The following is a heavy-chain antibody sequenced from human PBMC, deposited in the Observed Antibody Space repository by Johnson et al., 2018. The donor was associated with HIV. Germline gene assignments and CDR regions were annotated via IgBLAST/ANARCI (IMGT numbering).Heavy chain of an antibody. Sequence: QVQLVESGGGVVQPGRSLRLSCAASGFTFSSYPMHWVRQAPGKGLEWVAIISYDGSNKYYADSVKGRFTISRDNSKNTLYLQMNSLRAEDTAVYYCAKEGRYVEGAFDIWGQGTMVTVSS. J-gene: IGHJ3*02. CDR2: ISYDGSNK. CDR3: AKEGRYVEGAFDI. V-gene: IGHV3-30*04. D-gene: IGHD5-12*01. CDR1: GFTFSSYP.